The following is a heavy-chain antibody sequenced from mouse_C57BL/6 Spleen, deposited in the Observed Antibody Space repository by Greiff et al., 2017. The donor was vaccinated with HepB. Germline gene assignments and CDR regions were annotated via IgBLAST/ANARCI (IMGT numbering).Heavy chain of an antibody. J-gene: IGHJ3*01. Sequence: VQLQQSGPELVKPGASVKMSCKASGYTFTDYNMHWVKQSHGKSLEWIGYINPNNGGTSYNQKFKGKATLTVNKSSSTAYMELRSLTSEDSAVYYCARTAYYSNYGPFAYWGQGTLVTVSA. CDR3: ARTAYYSNYGPFAY. D-gene: IGHD2-5*01. V-gene: IGHV1-22*01. CDR1: GYTFTDYN. CDR2: INPNNGGT.